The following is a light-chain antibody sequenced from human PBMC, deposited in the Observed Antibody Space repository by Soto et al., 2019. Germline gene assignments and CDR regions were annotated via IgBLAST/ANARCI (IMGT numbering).Light chain of an antibody. V-gene: IGKV3-15*01. CDR1: QSIGSN. CDR3: QQYNNWPIT. J-gene: IGKJ3*01. Sequence: EIVMTQSPATLSVSPGERAILSCRASQSIGSNLAWYQQKLGQAPRLLIFCASTRATGIPARFSGSGSGTEFTLTISSLQSEDLAVYFCQQYNNWPITFGPGTKVDI. CDR2: CAS.